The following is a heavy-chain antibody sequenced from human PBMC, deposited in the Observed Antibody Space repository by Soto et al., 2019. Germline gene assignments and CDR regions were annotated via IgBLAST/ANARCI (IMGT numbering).Heavy chain of an antibody. CDR1: GGSISSGGYY. V-gene: IGHV4-31*03. CDR2: IYYSGST. CDR3: ATNAFGVVSNFDY. J-gene: IGHJ4*02. D-gene: IGHD3-3*01. Sequence: PSETLSLTCTVSGGSISSGGYYWSWIRQHPGKGLEWIGYIYYSGSTYYNPSLKSRVTISVDTSKNQFSLKLSSVTAADTAVYYCATNAFGVVSNFDYWGQGTLVTVSX.